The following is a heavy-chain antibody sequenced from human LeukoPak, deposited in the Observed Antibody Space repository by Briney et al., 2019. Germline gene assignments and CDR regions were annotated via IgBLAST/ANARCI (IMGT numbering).Heavy chain of an antibody. V-gene: IGHV3-11*01. CDR3: ARELTVAGHYMDV. CDR2: ISRGGNTI. CDR1: GFTFSDYY. Sequence: PGGSLRLSCAASGFTFSDYYMSWIRQAPGKGLEWVSYISRGGNTIYYADSVKGRFIISRDNAKNSLYLQMNSLRAEDTAVYYCARELTVAGHYMDVWGKGTTVTASS. J-gene: IGHJ6*03. D-gene: IGHD6-19*01.